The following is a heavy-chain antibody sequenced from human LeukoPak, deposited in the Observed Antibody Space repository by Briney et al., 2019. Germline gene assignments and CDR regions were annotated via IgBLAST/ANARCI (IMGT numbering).Heavy chain of an antibody. V-gene: IGHV3-30*03. CDR2: ISHDGSTI. D-gene: IGHD3-9*01. J-gene: IGHJ6*02. CDR3: ARAPDPNYDILTGLYYYGMDV. CDR1: GFTFSSYS. Sequence: TGGSLRLSCAASGFTFSSYSMNWVRQAPGKGLEWVAVISHDGSTIYYADSVEGRFTISRDNSDNTLFLQMNSLRAEDTAIYYCARAPDPNYDILTGLYYYGMDVWGQGTTVTVSS.